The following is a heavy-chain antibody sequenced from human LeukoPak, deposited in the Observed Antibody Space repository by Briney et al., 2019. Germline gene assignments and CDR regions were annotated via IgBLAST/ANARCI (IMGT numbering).Heavy chain of an antibody. CDR1: GGSISSYY. Sequence: PSETLSLTCTASGGSISSYYWSWIRQPPGKGLEWIGYIYYSGNTNYNPSLKSRVTISVDTSKNQFSLKLSSVTAADTAVYFCARHISDYGGSPHRAFDIWGQGTMVTVSS. J-gene: IGHJ3*02. V-gene: IGHV4-59*08. CDR2: IYYSGNT. D-gene: IGHD4-23*01. CDR3: ARHISDYGGSPHRAFDI.